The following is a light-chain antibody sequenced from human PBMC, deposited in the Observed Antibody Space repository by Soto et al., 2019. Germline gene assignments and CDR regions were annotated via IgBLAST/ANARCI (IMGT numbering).Light chain of an antibody. CDR1: QGIRND. V-gene: IGKV1-17*01. CDR3: LQHNSYPLT. J-gene: IGKJ4*01. Sequence: DIQMTQSPSSLSASVGDRVTITCRASQGIRNDLGWYQQKPGKAPKRLIYATSSLQSGVPSRLRGSGYGTDLTITISSMQTEDFETYYCLQHNSYPLTFGGGTKVDIK. CDR2: ATS.